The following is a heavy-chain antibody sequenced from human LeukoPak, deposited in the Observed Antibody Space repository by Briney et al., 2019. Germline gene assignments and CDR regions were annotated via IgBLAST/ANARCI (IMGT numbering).Heavy chain of an antibody. CDR1: GFTFSSYA. J-gene: IGHJ6*03. D-gene: IGHD3-10*01. Sequence: PGGSLRLSCAASGFTFSSYAMHWVRQAPGKGLEWVAVISYDGSNKYYADSVKGRFTISRDNSKNTLYLQMNSLRAEDTAVYYCARHYITMVRGVRPNYYYYMDVWGKGTTVTISS. V-gene: IGHV3-30*14. CDR3: ARHYITMVRGVRPNYYYYMDV. CDR2: ISYDGSNK.